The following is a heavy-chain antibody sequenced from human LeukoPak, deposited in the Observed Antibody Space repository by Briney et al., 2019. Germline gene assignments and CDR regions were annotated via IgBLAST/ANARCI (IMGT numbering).Heavy chain of an antibody. V-gene: IGHV3-11*01. CDR2: ISSSGRNI. Sequence: GGSLRLSCAASGFTFSDYYMSWIRQAAGKGLEWVSYISSSGRNIYYADSVKGRFTISRDNAKNSLYLQMNSLRAEDTAVYYCAGPTSHCSGASCYSNWGRGTLVTVSS. D-gene: IGHD2-15*01. J-gene: IGHJ4*02. CDR3: AGPTSHCSGASCYSN. CDR1: GFTFSDYY.